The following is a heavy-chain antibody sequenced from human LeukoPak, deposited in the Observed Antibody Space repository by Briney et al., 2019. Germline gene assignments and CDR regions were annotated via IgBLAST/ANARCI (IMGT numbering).Heavy chain of an antibody. V-gene: IGHV3-7*04. Sequence: GGSLRLSCAASGFTFSSYWMSWVRQAPGKGLEWMAGINQNGGEKYYVDSVKGRFSISRDNAKNSLYLQMNSLRAEDTAVYYCARGQGRGLFDPWGQGTLVTVSS. CDR2: INQNGGEK. CDR3: ARGQGRGLFDP. J-gene: IGHJ5*02. CDR1: GFTFSSYW. D-gene: IGHD3-22*01.